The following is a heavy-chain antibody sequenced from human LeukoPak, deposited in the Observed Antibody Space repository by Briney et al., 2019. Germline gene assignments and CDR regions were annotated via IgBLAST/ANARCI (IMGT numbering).Heavy chain of an antibody. D-gene: IGHD1-26*01. CDR2: IYYSGNT. V-gene: IGHV4-39*02. CDR3: ARDFWEYYYYMDV. J-gene: IGHJ6*03. Sequence: SETLSLTCTVSGVSISSSNSYWGWIRQPPGKGLEWIGSIYYSGNTYYNASLKSQVSISIDTSKNQFSLRLTSVTAADTAVYYCARDFWEYYYYMDVWGKGTTVTISS. CDR1: GVSISSSNSY.